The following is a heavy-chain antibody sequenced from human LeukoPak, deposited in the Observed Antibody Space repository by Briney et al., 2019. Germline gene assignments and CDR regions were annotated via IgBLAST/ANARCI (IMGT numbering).Heavy chain of an antibody. V-gene: IGHV3-21*01. J-gene: IGHJ3*02. CDR2: ISSSSSYI. CDR3: ARGQKDYDFWSGYPDAFDI. D-gene: IGHD3-3*01. CDR1: GFTFSSYS. Sequence: PGGSLRLSCAASGFTFSSYSMNWVRQAPGKGLEWVSSISSSSSYIYYADSVKGRFTISRDNAKNSLYLQMNSLRAEDTAVYYCARGQKDYDFWSGYPDAFDIWGQGTMVTVSS.